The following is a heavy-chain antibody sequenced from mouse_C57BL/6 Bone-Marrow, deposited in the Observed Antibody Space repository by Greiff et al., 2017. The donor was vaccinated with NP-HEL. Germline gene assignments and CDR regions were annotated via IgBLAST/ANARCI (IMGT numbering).Heavy chain of an antibody. CDR2: IFPGSGST. CDR1: GYTFPSYW. D-gene: IGHD1-1*01. CDR3: ASYYYAQFAY. V-gene: IGHV1-55*01. J-gene: IGHJ3*01. Sequence: QVQLQQPGAELVKPGASVKMSCKASGYTFPSYWITWVQQRPGQGLEWIGDIFPGSGSTNSNEKFKSKATLTVDPSSSTAYMQLSSLTSEDSAVYYCASYYYAQFAYWGQGTLVTVSA.